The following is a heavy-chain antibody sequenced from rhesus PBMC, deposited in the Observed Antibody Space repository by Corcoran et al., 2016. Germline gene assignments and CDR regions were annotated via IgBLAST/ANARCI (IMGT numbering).Heavy chain of an antibody. CDR2: IRSGGST. Sequence: QVQLQQWGEGLVKPSETLSLTCAVYGGSISSNYWSWIRQPPGKGLEWIGRIRSGGSTNYNPSLKSRVTISIDTSKNQFSLKLSSVTAADTAVYYWARPIEDDYGYYYFDYWGQGVLVTVSS. CDR1: GGSISSNY. CDR3: ARPIEDDYGYYYFDY. D-gene: IGHD3-9*01. J-gene: IGHJ4*01. V-gene: IGHV4-160*01.